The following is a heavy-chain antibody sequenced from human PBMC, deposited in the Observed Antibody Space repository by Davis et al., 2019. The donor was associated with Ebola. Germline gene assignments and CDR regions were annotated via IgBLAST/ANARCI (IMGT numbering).Heavy chain of an antibody. V-gene: IGHV1-3*01. Sequence: ASVKVSCKASGYIFTSYAMHWVRQAPGQRLEWMGWINGGNGDTKYSQKFRDRVTITRDTSASTSYMELSSLRSEDTAVYYCARGPLHTVGDAWFDPWGQGTLVTVSS. CDR3: ARGPLHTVGDAWFDP. D-gene: IGHD2-21*01. CDR2: INGGNGDT. CDR1: GYIFTSYA. J-gene: IGHJ5*02.